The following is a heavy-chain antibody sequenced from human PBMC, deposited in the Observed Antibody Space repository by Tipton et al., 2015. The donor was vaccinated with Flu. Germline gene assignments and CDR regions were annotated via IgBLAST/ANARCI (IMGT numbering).Heavy chain of an antibody. J-gene: IGHJ4*02. V-gene: IGHV4-31*11. CDR1: GGSISSGAY. Sequence: TLSLTCAVSGGSISSGAYWSWLRQHPGKGLEWIGYIHNGGSTYYNSSLRSRVTISVDTSKNQFSLNLNSVTAADTAVYYCARYYDSRGIHDYWGQGTLVTVSS. CDR3: ARYYDSRGIHDY. D-gene: IGHD3-22*01. CDR2: IHNGGST.